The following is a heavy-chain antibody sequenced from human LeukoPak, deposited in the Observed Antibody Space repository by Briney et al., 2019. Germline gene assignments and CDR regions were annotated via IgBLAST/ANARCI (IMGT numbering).Heavy chain of an antibody. D-gene: IGHD2/OR15-2a*01. CDR2: MNPNSGNT. J-gene: IGHJ6*03. CDR1: GYTFTSYD. V-gene: IGHV1-8*01. CDR3: ARAPSTSVYYYYMDV. Sequence: ASVKVSCKASGYTFTSYDINWVRQAAGQGLEWMGWMNPNSGNTGYAQKFQGRVTMTRDTSISTAYMELSSLRSEDTAVYYCARAPSTSVYYYYMDVWGKGTTVTVSS.